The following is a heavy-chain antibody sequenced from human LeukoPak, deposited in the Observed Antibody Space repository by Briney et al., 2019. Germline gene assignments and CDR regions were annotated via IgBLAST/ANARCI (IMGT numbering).Heavy chain of an antibody. Sequence: SVKVSCKASGFTFSSSAMQWVRQGRGQRLEWIGWIVVASGTTNYARKFQERVTITRDMSTSTAYMELSSLRSEDTAVYYCAATSSTSPSSEFYGMDVWGQGTTVTVSS. D-gene: IGHD2-2*01. CDR1: GFTFSSSA. V-gene: IGHV1-58*02. CDR2: IVVASGTT. J-gene: IGHJ6*02. CDR3: AATSSTSPSSEFYGMDV.